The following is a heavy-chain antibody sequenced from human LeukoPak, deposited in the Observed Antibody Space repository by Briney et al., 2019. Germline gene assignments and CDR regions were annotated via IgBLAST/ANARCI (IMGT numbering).Heavy chain of an antibody. CDR1: GFTVRSNA. J-gene: IGHJ4*02. CDR3: VKGACSTTSCHLDY. V-gene: IGHV3-66*01. Sequence: GGSLRLSCAASGFTVRSNAMSWVRQAPGKGLEWVSVIYDGGSTYHTDSVKGRFSISRDNSKNTVYLQMNSLRAEDTAVYYCVKGACSTTSCHLDYWGQGTLVSVSS. CDR2: IYDGGST. D-gene: IGHD2-2*01.